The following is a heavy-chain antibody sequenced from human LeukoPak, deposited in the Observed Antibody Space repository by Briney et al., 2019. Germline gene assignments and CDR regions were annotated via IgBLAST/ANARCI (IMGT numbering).Heavy chain of an antibody. V-gene: IGHV3-21*01. CDR3: TRVSWRGEIF. J-gene: IGHJ4*02. CDR1: GFTFSSYW. Sequence: GGSLRLSCAASGFTFSSYWMNWVRQAPGKGLEWVSSIDSSSNYIFYADSEKGRFTISRDNAKNSLDLQMTSLRAEDTAVYYCTRVSWRGEIFWGQGTLVSVSS. CDR2: IDSSSNYI. D-gene: IGHD3-3*01.